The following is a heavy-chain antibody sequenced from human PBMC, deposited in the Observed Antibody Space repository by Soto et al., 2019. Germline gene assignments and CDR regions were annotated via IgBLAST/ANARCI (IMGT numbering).Heavy chain of an antibody. CDR1: GGTFSSYA. D-gene: IGHD1-20*01. Sequence: WASVKVSCKASGGTFSSYAISWVRQAPGQGLEWMGGIIPIFGTANYAQKFQGRVTITADESTSTAYMELSSLRSEDTAVYYCARGLNWNFDYWGQGTLVTVSS. CDR2: IIPIFGTA. V-gene: IGHV1-69*13. CDR3: ARGLNWNFDY. J-gene: IGHJ4*02.